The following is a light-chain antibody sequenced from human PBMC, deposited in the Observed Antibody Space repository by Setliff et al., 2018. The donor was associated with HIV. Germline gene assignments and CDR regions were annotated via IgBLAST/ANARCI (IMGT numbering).Light chain of an antibody. CDR2: DVS. CDR1: SSVVGASNS. J-gene: IGLJ1*01. V-gene: IGLV2-11*01. CDR3: SSYAGSYTSLYV. Sequence: QSVLTQPRSVSGSPGQSVTISCTGTSSVVGASNSVSWYQHHPGKAPKVIIYDVSDRPSGVPDRFSGSKSGNTASLTISGLQAEDEADYYCSSYAGSYTSLYVFGTGTKVTVL.